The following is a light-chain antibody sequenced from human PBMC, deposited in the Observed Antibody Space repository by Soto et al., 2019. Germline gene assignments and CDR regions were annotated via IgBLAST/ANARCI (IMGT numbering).Light chain of an antibody. CDR3: SSYAGRTGVV. CDR1: SSDVGGYNY. Sequence: QSVLTHPPSASGSPGQSVTISCTRTSSDVGGYNYVSWYQQFPGQAPKLMIYEVTKRPSGVPHRFSVSKSGNTASLTVSGLQAEDEADFYCSSYAGRTGVVF. CDR2: EVT. J-gene: IGLJ2*01. V-gene: IGLV2-8*01.